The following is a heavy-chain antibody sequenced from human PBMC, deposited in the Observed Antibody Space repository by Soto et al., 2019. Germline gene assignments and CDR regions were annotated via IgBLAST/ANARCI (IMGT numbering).Heavy chain of an antibody. CDR1: GFTFRSYA. D-gene: IGHD6-13*01. Sequence: EVQLLESGGGLVQPGGSLRLSCAASGFTFRSYAMSWVRQAPGKGLEWVSAISGSGGSTYYADSVKGRFTISRDNSKNTLYLQMNSLRAEDTAVYYCAQAPYSSSWYGFDYWGQGSLVSVSS. V-gene: IGHV3-23*01. CDR3: AQAPYSSSWYGFDY. CDR2: ISGSGGST. J-gene: IGHJ4*02.